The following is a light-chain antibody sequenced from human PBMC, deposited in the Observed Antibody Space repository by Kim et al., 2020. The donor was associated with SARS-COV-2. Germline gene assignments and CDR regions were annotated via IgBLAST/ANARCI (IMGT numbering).Light chain of an antibody. CDR1: QSVLYTPNNRNF. Sequence: RATINCKSSQSVLYTPNNRNFLAWYRQRAGQPPELLISWASTRESGVPDRLSGSGSGSDFTLTITSLQAEDVAVYYCQQYYTTPYTFGRGTKLEI. CDR2: WAS. J-gene: IGKJ2*01. V-gene: IGKV4-1*01. CDR3: QQYYTTPYT.